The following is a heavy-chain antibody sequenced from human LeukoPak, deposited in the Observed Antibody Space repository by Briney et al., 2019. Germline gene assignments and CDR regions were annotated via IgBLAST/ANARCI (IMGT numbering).Heavy chain of an antibody. D-gene: IGHD6-19*01. J-gene: IGHJ2*01. V-gene: IGHV4-61*01. Sequence: SETLSLTCTVSGDSVSSNSYYWSWIRQPPGKGLEWIGYMYYSGSTNYNPSLKSRATISVDTSKNQFSLKLSSVTAADTALYYCASDSSGYSYWYFDLWGRGTLVTVSS. CDR2: MYYSGST. CDR1: GDSVSSNSYY. CDR3: ASDSSGYSYWYFDL.